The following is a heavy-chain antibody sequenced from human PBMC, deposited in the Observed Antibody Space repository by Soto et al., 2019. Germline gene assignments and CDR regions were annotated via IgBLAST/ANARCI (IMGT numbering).Heavy chain of an antibody. D-gene: IGHD1-20*01. V-gene: IGHV1-69*13. Sequence: ASVKVSCKASGGTFSSYAISWVRQAPGQGLEWMGGIIPIFGTANYAQKFQGRVTITADESTSTAYMELSSLRSEDTAVYYCARDRVRITGISGRYGMDVWGQGTTVTVSS. J-gene: IGHJ6*02. CDR3: ARDRVRITGISGRYGMDV. CDR2: IIPIFGTA. CDR1: GGTFSSYA.